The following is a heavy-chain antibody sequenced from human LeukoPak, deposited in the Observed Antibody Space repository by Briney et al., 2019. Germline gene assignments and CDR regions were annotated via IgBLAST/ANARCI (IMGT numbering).Heavy chain of an antibody. J-gene: IGHJ4*02. CDR3: ARGTRWIQLWFDY. Sequence: GASVKVSCKASGGTFSSYAISWVRQAPGQGLEWMGIINPSGGSTSYAQKFQGRVTMTRDTSISTAYMELSRLRSDDTAVYYCARGTRWIQLWFDYWGQGTLVTVSS. D-gene: IGHD5-18*01. V-gene: IGHV1-46*01. CDR1: GGTFSSYA. CDR2: INPSGGST.